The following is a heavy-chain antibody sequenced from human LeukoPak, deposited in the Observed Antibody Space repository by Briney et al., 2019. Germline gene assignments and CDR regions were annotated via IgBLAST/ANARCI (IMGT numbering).Heavy chain of an antibody. D-gene: IGHD2-2*01. CDR2: MNPNSGNT. CDR1: GYTFTSYD. Sequence: ASVKVSCKASGYTFTSYDINWVRQATGQGLEWMGWMNPNSGNTGYAQKFQGRVTITRNTSISTAYMELSSLRSEDTAVYYCARGGDIVVVPEDYYYYYMDVWGKGTTVTVSS. V-gene: IGHV1-8*03. J-gene: IGHJ6*03. CDR3: ARGGDIVVVPEDYYYYYMDV.